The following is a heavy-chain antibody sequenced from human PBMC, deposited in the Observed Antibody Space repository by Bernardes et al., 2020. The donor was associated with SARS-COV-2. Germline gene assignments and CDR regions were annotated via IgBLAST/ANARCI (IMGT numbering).Heavy chain of an antibody. Sequence: SETLSLTCTVSGGSISSYYWSWIRQPSGKGLEWIGYIYYSGSTNYNPSLKSRVTISVDTSKNQFSLKLSSVTAADTAVYYCARDRSLRSQRNDAFDIWGQGTMVTVSS. V-gene: IGHV4-59*01. CDR3: ARDRSLRSQRNDAFDI. CDR1: GGSISSYY. CDR2: IYYSGST. J-gene: IGHJ3*02.